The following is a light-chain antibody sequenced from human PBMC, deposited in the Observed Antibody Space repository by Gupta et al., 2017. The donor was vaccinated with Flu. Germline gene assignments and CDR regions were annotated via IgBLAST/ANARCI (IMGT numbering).Light chain of an antibody. CDR3: QQYNSYSPT. CDR1: QSISGL. V-gene: IGKV1-5*03. CDR2: GAS. Sequence: DIQMTQSPSTLSASVGDRLTITCRASQSISGLLAWYQQKPGKATKLLIYGASTVERGVPSRFSGSGSGTEFTLTISSLHPDEFATYYCQQYNSYSPTFGQGTKVEIK. J-gene: IGKJ1*01.